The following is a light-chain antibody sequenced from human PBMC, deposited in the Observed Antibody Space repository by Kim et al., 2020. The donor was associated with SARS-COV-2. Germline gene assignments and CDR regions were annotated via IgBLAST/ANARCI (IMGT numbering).Light chain of an antibody. CDR1: NIGSKR. J-gene: IGLJ2*01. CDR3: QVWDSSSDHPHVV. V-gene: IGLV3-21*04. Sequence: GKTARITCGGNNIGSKRVHWYQQKPGQAPVLVIYYDSDRPSGIPERFSGSNSGNTATLTISRVEAGDEADYYCQVWDSSSDHPHVVFGGGTQLTVL. CDR2: YDS.